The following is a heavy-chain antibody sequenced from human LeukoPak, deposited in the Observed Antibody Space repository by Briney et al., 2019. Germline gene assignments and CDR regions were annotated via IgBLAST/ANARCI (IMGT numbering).Heavy chain of an antibody. D-gene: IGHD3-16*02. CDR1: RYTFTSYG. CDR3: ARDDPTTYYDYVWGSYRPFDY. Sequence: ASVKVSCKASRYTFTSYGISWVRQAPGQQLEWMGWISAYNGNTNYAQKLQGRVTMTTDTSTSTAYMELRSLRSDDTAVYYCARDDPTTYYDYVWGSYRPFDYWGQGTLVTVSS. J-gene: IGHJ4*02. V-gene: IGHV1-18*01. CDR2: ISAYNGNT.